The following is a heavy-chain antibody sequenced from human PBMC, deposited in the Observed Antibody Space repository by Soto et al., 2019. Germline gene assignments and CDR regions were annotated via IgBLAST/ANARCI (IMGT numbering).Heavy chain of an antibody. CDR2: IWYDGSNK. CDR1: GFTFSSYG. V-gene: IGHV3-33*01. J-gene: IGHJ6*02. D-gene: IGHD2-2*01. CDR3: AREKLVAERYYGMDV. Sequence: QVQLVESGGGVVQPGRSLRLSCAASGFTFSSYGMHWVRQAPGKGLEWVAVIWYDGSNKYYADSVKGRFTISRDNSKNTLYLQMNSLRAEDTAVYYCAREKLVAERYYGMDVWGQGTTVTVSS.